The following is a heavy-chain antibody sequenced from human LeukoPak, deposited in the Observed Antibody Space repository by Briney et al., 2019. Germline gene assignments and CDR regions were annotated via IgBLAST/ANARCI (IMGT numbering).Heavy chain of an antibody. J-gene: IGHJ4*02. V-gene: IGHV3-48*01. D-gene: IGHD4-17*01. CDR3: ARDSTVTTCDY. CDR1: GFTFSSYA. CDR2: ISSSSTI. Sequence: GGSLRLSCAASGFTFSSYAMSWVRQAPGKGLEWVSYISSSSTIYYADSVKGRFTISRDNAKNSLYLQMNSLRAEDTAVYYCARDSTVTTCDYWGQGTLVTVSS.